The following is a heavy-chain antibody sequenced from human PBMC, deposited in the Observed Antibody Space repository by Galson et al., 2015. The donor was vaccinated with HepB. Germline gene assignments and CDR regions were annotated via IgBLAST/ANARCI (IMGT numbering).Heavy chain of an antibody. CDR1: GFSFSSYG. J-gene: IGHJ4*02. Sequence: SLRLSCAASGFSFSSYGMHWVRQAPGKGLEWVTCIPDDGRNQYYAVSVKGRLTVSRDNSKNMVFLQLNSLRPEDTAVYYCATEGGSWYYFDHWGQGTLVTVSS. CDR3: ATEGGSWYYFDH. V-gene: IGHV3-30*02. D-gene: IGHD6-19*01. CDR2: IPDDGRNQ.